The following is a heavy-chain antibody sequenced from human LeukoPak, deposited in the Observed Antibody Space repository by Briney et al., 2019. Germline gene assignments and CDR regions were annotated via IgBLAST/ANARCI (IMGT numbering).Heavy chain of an antibody. V-gene: IGHV1-69*13. Sequence: SVKVPCKASGGTFSSYAISWVRQAPGQGLEWMGGIIPIFGTANYAQKFQGRVTITADESTSTAYMELSSLRSEDTAVYYCAGDVGGRSGFDYWGQGTLVTVSS. CDR3: AGDVGGRSGFDY. CDR2: IIPIFGTA. CDR1: GGTFSSYA. J-gene: IGHJ4*02. D-gene: IGHD1-26*01.